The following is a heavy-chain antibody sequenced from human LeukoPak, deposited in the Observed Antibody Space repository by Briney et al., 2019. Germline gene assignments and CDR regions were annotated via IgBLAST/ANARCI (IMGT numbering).Heavy chain of an antibody. CDR3: ARGGGRGSRWFDP. CDR1: GGSISSSNW. Sequence: PSETLSLTCAVSGGSISSSNWWSWVRQPPGKGLEWIGEIYHSGSTNYNPSLKSRVTISVDKSKNQFSLKLSSVTAADTAVYYCARGGGRGSRWFDPWGKGTLVTVTS. V-gene: IGHV4-4*02. CDR2: IYHSGST. D-gene: IGHD3-10*01. J-gene: IGHJ5*02.